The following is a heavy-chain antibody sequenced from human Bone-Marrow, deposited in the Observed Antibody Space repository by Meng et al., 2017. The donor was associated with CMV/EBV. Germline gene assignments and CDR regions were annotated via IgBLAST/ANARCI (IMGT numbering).Heavy chain of an antibody. CDR2: IIPILGIA. J-gene: IGHJ2*01. Sequence: FRSYAISWVRQAPGQGLEWMGGIIPILGIANYAQKFQGRVTITADKSTSTAYMELSSLRSEDTAVYYCARDRAGERGYSDYDWKYFDLWGRGTLVTVSS. D-gene: IGHD5-12*01. CDR1: FRSYA. CDR3: ARDRAGERGYSDYDWKYFDL. V-gene: IGHV1-69*10.